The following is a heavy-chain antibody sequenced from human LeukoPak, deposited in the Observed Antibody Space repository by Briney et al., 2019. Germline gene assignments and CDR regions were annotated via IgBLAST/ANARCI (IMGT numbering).Heavy chain of an antibody. Sequence: GASVKVSCKASGYTFTSNKIHWVRQAPGQGLEWMGIISPSSGSARQAQKLQGRVTMTTDTSTSTAYMELRSLRSDDTAVYYCAREISAPFYDSSGNFDYWGQGTLVTVSS. V-gene: IGHV1-46*01. J-gene: IGHJ4*02. CDR2: ISPSSGSA. CDR3: AREISAPFYDSSGNFDY. D-gene: IGHD3-22*01. CDR1: GYTFTSNK.